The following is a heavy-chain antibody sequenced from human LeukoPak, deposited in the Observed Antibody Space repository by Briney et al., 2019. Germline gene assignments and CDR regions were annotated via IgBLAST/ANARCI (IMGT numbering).Heavy chain of an antibody. CDR3: SREGLVATIAVMDV. J-gene: IGHJ6*03. CDR1: GFTFSSYA. Sequence: GGSLRLSCAASGFTFSSYAMHWVRQAPGKGLEWVAVISYDGSNKYYADSVKGRFTISRDNSKNTLCLQMNSLRAEDTAVYYCSREGLVATIAVMDVWGKGTTVTVSS. V-gene: IGHV3-30*01. D-gene: IGHD5-12*01. CDR2: ISYDGSNK.